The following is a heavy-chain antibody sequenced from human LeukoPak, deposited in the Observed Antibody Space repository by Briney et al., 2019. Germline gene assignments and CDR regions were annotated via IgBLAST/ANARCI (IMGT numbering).Heavy chain of an antibody. Sequence: GGSRRLSCAASGFTFSSYEMNWVRQAPGKGLEWVSYISSSGSTIYYADSVKGRSTISRDNAKHSLYLQMNGLRAEDTAVYYCASQDYGDYGPAEYFQHWGQGTLVTVSS. D-gene: IGHD4-17*01. CDR2: ISSSGSTI. CDR3: ASQDYGDYGPAEYFQH. V-gene: IGHV3-48*03. CDR1: GFTFSSYE. J-gene: IGHJ1*01.